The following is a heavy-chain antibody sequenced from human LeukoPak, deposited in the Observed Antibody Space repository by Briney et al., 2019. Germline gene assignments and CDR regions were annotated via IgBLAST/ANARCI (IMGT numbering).Heavy chain of an antibody. CDR1: GDSISSGDYF. V-gene: IGHV4-31*03. D-gene: IGHD7-27*01. Sequence: SETQSLPCTVSGDSISSGDYFWSWIRQHPGKGLEWIGYIYYSGTTYYNPSLKSRVTISVDTSKNQFSLKLTSLTAADTPVYYCARDRSSWGLDCWGQGTLVTVSS. CDR3: ARDRSSWGLDC. CDR2: IYYSGTT. J-gene: IGHJ4*02.